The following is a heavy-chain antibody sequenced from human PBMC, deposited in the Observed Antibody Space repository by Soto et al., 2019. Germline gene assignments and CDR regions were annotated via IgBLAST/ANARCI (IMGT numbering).Heavy chain of an antibody. CDR1: GFSLTVGGRG. D-gene: IGHD4-17*01. CDR2: IYWNDDE. CDR3: AHRGYGNYPRDNWFDP. Sequence: QITLKESGPTLVNPTQTLTLTCSFSGFSLTVGGRGVGWIRQPPGKALEWLAVIYWNDDERYSPSLKNRVSITKDTYKNQVVLTMTNVDPADTATYYCAHRGYGNYPRDNWFDPWGQGTLVTVSS. V-gene: IGHV2-5*01. J-gene: IGHJ5*02.